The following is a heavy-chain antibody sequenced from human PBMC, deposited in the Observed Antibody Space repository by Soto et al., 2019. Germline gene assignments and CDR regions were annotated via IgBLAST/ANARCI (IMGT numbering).Heavy chain of an antibody. J-gene: IGHJ4*02. D-gene: IGHD5-12*01. CDR2: IYSGGST. Sequence: EVQVVESGGGLIQPGGYLRLSCEVSGFSVTANYMSWVRQAPGKGLEWVSVIYSGGSTYYIDSVKGRFSISRDISKNTLYLQMNRLIAEDTAVYYCHGYGYWCQGTLVTVSS. CDR3: HGYGY. CDR1: GFSVTANY. V-gene: IGHV3-53*01.